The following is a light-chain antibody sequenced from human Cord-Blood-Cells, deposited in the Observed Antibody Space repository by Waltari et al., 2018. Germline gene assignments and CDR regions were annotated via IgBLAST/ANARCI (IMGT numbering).Light chain of an antibody. CDR3: QQYNNWPMYT. Sequence: EIVITHSAATLSVSPGERATHSCRASQSVSSNLAWYQQKPGQAPRLLIYGASTRATGIPAMFSGSGSGTEFTLTISSLQSEDFAVYYCQQYNNWPMYTFGQGTKLEIK. V-gene: IGKV3-15*01. J-gene: IGKJ2*01. CDR1: QSVSSN. CDR2: GAS.